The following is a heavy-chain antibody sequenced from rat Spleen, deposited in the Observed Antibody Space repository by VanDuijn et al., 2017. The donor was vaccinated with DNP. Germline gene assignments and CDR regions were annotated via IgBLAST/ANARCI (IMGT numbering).Heavy chain of an antibody. CDR3: ARRNRGLDY. CDR2: MWSGGIP. V-gene: IGHV2-16*01. CDR1: GFLLTSYG. Sequence: QVQLKESGPSLVQPSQTLSLTCTVSGFLLTSYGVSWLRQPPGKSLAWVGAMWSGGIPEYNSTLKSRLIISRDTSKSQVLLTMNSLQTEDTAMYFCARRNRGLDYWGQGIMVTVSS. J-gene: IGHJ2*01.